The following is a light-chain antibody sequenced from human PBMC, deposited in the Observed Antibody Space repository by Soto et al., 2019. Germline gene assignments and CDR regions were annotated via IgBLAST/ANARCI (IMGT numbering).Light chain of an antibody. J-gene: IGKJ1*01. CDR1: QSISSY. Sequence: DIQMTQSPSSLSASVGDRVTITCRASQSISSYLNWYQQKPGKAPKLLIYAASSLQSGVPSRFSGSGSGTECTLTISSLQPEDFATYYCQQSYSTPGSFGQGTKVEIK. CDR2: AAS. V-gene: IGKV1-39*01. CDR3: QQSYSTPGS.